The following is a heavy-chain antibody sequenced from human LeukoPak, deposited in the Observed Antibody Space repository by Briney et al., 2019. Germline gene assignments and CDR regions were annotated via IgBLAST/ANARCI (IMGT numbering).Heavy chain of an antibody. V-gene: IGHV4-34*01. CDR3: ARGSVTSYYFDY. CDR2: INHSGST. CDR1: GGSFSGYY. D-gene: IGHD4-11*01. J-gene: IGHJ4*02. Sequence: PSETLSLTCAVYGGSFSGYYWSWIRQPPGKGLEWIEEINHSGSTNYNPSLKSRVTISVDTSKNQFSLKLSSVTAADTAVYYCARGSVTSYYFDYWGQGALVAVSS.